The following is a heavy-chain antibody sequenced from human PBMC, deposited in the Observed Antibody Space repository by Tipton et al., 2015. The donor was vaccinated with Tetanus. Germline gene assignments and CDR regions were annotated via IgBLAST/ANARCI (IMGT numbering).Heavy chain of an antibody. Sequence: TLSLTCAVSGGSISSSNWWSWVRQPPGKGLEWIGEIYHSGSTNYNPSLKSRVTISVDKSKNQFSLQLSSVTAADTAVYYCARVFVGVYAFDIWGQGTMVPVSS. D-gene: IGHD1-26*01. CDR3: ARVFVGVYAFDI. J-gene: IGHJ3*02. CDR1: GGSISSSNW. V-gene: IGHV4-4*02. CDR2: IYHSGST.